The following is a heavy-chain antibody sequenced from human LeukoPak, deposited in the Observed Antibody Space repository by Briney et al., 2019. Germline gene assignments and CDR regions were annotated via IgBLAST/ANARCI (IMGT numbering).Heavy chain of an antibody. D-gene: IGHD3-3*01. J-gene: IGHJ4*02. Sequence: QPGGSLRLSCRASRFSFSDYDMHWVRQAPGKGLEWVAFIRYDGSNKYYADSVKGRFTISRDNSKNTLYLQMNSLRAEDTAVYYCAKAAYYDFWSGYYPKGEKTHFDYWGQGTLVTVSS. V-gene: IGHV3-30*02. CDR2: IRYDGSNK. CDR3: AKAAYYDFWSGYYPKGEKTHFDY. CDR1: RFSFSDYD.